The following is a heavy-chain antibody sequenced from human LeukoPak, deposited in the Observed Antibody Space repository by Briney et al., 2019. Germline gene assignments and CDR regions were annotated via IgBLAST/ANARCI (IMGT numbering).Heavy chain of an antibody. D-gene: IGHD5-12*01. Sequence: PSETLSLTCTVSGGSISSYYWSWIRQPPGKGLGWIGYIYYSGSTNYNPSLKSRVTISVDTSKNQFSLKLSSVTAADTAVYYCARGLLNSGLHPFDYWGQGTLVTVSS. CDR1: GGSISSYY. CDR3: ARGLLNSGLHPFDY. J-gene: IGHJ4*02. V-gene: IGHV4-59*01. CDR2: IYYSGST.